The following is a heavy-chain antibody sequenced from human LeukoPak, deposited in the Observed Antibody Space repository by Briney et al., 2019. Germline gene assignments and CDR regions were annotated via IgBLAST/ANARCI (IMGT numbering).Heavy chain of an antibody. J-gene: IGHJ6*02. V-gene: IGHV3-23*01. CDR3: ARVKDYYYGMDV. CDR1: GFTFSSYA. Sequence: GGSLKLSCAASGFTFSSYAMSWVRQAPGKGLEWVSGISGSGATYYADSVKGRFTISRDNSKNTLYLQMNSLRAEDTAVYYCARVKDYYYGMDVWGQGTTVTVS. CDR2: ISGSGAT.